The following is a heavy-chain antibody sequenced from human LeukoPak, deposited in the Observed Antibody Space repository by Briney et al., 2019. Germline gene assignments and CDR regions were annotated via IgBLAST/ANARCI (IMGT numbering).Heavy chain of an antibody. V-gene: IGHV4-34*01. CDR3: ARGRLSGWSY. J-gene: IGHJ4*02. CDR1: GGSFSGYY. CDR2: INHSGST. D-gene: IGHD6-19*01. Sequence: SETLSLTCAVYGGSFSGYYWSWIRQPPGKGLEWIGEINHSGSTNYNPSLKSRVTISVDTSKNQFSLELSSVTAADTAVYYCARGRLSGWSYWGQGTLVTVSS.